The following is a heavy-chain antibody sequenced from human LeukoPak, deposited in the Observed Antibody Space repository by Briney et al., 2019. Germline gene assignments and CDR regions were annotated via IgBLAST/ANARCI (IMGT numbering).Heavy chain of an antibody. CDR2: ISSSGSCI. Sequence: PGGSLRLSCAASGFTFSSYTMSWVRQAPGKGLEWVSAISSSGSCIYYADSVKGRFTISRDNSKNTLYLQMNSLRAEDTAVYYWAKEWGSRDYVIDYWGQGTLVTVSS. CDR1: GFTFSSYT. V-gene: IGHV3-23*01. D-gene: IGHD3-16*01. J-gene: IGHJ4*02. CDR3: AKEWGSRDYVIDY.